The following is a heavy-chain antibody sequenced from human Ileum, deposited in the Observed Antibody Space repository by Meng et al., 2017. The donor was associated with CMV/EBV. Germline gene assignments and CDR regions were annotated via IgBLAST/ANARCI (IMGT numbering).Heavy chain of an antibody. J-gene: IGHJ4*02. CDR1: YTFTGYY. Sequence: YTFTGYYLRWVRQAPGQGFEWMGRISPKTGDTLFAQKFQGRVTLTTDTSVNTAYMELTSLRSDDSAVYYCARVTTAYSSHWYKDFDYWGQGTLVTVSS. D-gene: IGHD6-19*01. CDR3: ARVTTAYSSHWYKDFDY. CDR2: ISPKTGDT. V-gene: IGHV1-2*06.